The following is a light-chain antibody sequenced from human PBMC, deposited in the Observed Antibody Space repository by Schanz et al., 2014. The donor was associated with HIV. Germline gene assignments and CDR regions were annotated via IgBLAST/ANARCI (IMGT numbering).Light chain of an antibody. J-gene: IGLJ3*02. V-gene: IGLV2-14*03. CDR1: SSDGGVYNY. Sequence: QSALTQPASVSGSPGQSITISCTGTSSDGGVYNYVSWYQHHPSKAPKLMIYDVNNRPSGASNRFSGSKSGNTASLTISGLQAEDEADYYCSSYTTSGSLVFGGGTKLTV. CDR2: DVN. CDR3: SSYTTSGSLV.